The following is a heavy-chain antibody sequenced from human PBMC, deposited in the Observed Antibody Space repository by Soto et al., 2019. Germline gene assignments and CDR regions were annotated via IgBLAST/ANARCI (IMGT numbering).Heavy chain of an antibody. CDR1: GFSIISGSYF. CDR3: ARDNPSPFHYSPAGWFDP. Sequence: SETLYLTCNVTGFSIISGSYFWSWIRQPPGKALEWLGYVYYTGATSYNPALGGRVTISLDTSKTQFSLKLTSVTAADMAVYFCARDNPSPFHYSPAGWFDPWGQGRMVT. CDR2: VYYTGAT. D-gene: IGHD3-10*01. V-gene: IGHV4-61*01. J-gene: IGHJ5*02.